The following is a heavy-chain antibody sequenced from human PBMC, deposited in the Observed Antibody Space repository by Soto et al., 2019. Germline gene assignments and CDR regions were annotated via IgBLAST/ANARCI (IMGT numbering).Heavy chain of an antibody. D-gene: IGHD2-15*01. Sequence: LSCAASGFTFSSNTMGWVRQGPGKGLEWVAVVSIGGSTHYADSVRGRFTISRDNSKNTLSLQMNSLTAEDTAVYFCAKRRGAGGHFDYWGQGALVTVSS. V-gene: IGHV3-23*01. CDR1: GFTFSSNT. J-gene: IGHJ4*02. CDR3: AKRRGAGGHFDY. CDR2: VSIGGST.